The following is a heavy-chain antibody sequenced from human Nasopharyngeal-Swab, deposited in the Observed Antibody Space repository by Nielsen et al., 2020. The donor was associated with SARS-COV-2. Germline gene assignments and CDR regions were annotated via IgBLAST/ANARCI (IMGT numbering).Heavy chain of an antibody. D-gene: IGHD6-19*01. Sequence: ASVKVSCKASGYTFTSYAMHWVRQAPGQRLEWMGWINAGNGNTKYSQKFQGRVTITRDTSASTAYMELSSLRSEDTAVYYCARAVRGSGWYWGGLDYWGQGTLVTVSS. CDR3: ARAVRGSGWYWGGLDY. V-gene: IGHV1-3*01. J-gene: IGHJ4*02. CDR1: GYTFTSYA. CDR2: INAGNGNT.